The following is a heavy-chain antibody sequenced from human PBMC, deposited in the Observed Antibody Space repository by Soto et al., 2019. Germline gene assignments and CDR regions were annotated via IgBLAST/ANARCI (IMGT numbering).Heavy chain of an antibody. CDR2: ISYDGSNK. CDR1: GLTFSSYG. J-gene: IGHJ6*02. D-gene: IGHD2-2*02. CDR3: AKDRRIVVVPAAIQDYYGMDV. Sequence: GGSLRLSCAASGLTFSSYGMHWVRQAPGKGLEWVAVISYDGSNKYYADSVKGRFTISRDNSKNTLYLQMNSLRAEDTAVYYCAKDRRIVVVPAAIQDYYGMDVWGQGTTVTVSS. V-gene: IGHV3-30*18.